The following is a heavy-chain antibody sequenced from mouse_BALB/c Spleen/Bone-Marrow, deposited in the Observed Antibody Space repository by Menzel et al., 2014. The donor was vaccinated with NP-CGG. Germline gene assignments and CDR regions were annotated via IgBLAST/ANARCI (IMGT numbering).Heavy chain of an antibody. Sequence: EVQLVESGGGLVKPGGSLKLSCAASGFTFSSYTMSWVRQTPEKRLEWVATITSVGVYTYYPDSVKGRLTISRDNAKNTLYLQMSSLKSEDTAMYYCTRDLYDGYSYYAMDYWGQGTSVTVAS. V-gene: IGHV5-6-4*01. CDR1: GFTFSSYT. CDR2: ITSVGVYT. D-gene: IGHD2-3*01. CDR3: TRDLYDGYSYYAMDY. J-gene: IGHJ4*01.